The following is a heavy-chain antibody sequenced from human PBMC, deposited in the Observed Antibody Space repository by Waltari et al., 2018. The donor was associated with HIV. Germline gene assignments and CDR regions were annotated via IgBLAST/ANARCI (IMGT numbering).Heavy chain of an antibody. J-gene: IGHJ6*02. V-gene: IGHV3-74*01. CDR1: GFTFSSYW. Sequence: EVQLVESGGGLVQPGGSLRLSCAASGFTFSSYWMHWVRQAPGKGVVWVSRINSDGSSTSYADSVKGRFTISRDNAKNTLYLQMNSLRAEDTAVYYCARCYDFWSGCYGMDVWGQGTTVTVSS. CDR2: INSDGSST. CDR3: ARCYDFWSGCYGMDV. D-gene: IGHD3-3*01.